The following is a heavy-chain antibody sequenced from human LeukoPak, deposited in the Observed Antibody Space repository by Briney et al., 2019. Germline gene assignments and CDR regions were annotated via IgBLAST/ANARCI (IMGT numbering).Heavy chain of an antibody. Sequence: PGGSLRLSCAASGFTFTSYGMHWVRQAPGKGLEWVAFISSDGNNKYCADSVKGRFSISRDNSKNTLYLQMNGLRVEDTAVYYCARIGYSISWSGDYWGQGSLVTVSS. J-gene: IGHJ4*02. CDR2: ISSDGNNK. CDR3: ARIGYSISWSGDY. D-gene: IGHD6-13*01. V-gene: IGHV3-30*03. CDR1: GFTFTSYG.